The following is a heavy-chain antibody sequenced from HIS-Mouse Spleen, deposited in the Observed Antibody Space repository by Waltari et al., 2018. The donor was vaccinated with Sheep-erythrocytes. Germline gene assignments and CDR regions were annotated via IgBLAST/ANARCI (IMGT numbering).Heavy chain of an antibody. Sequence: EVQLVESGGGLVKPGGSLRLSCAASGFTFSSYSMNWVRQAPGKGVVWVSSISSSSSYIYYAYSVKGRFTISRDNAKNSLYLQMNSLRAEDTAVYYCARDTGTDAFDIWGQGTMVTVSS. V-gene: IGHV3-21*01. J-gene: IGHJ3*02. CDR2: ISSSSSYI. CDR3: ARDTGTDAFDI. D-gene: IGHD1-1*01. CDR1: GFTFSSYS.